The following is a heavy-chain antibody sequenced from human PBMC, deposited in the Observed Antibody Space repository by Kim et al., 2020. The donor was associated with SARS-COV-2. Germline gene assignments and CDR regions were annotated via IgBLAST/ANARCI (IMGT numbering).Heavy chain of an antibody. J-gene: IGHJ4*02. D-gene: IGHD6-13*01. CDR3: ARGGSLIAAAGTDY. CDR1: GFTFSSYG. V-gene: IGHV3-33*05. CDR2: ISYDGSNN. Sequence: GGSLRLSCAASGFTFSSYGMHWVRQAPGKGLEWVAVISYDGSNNYYADSVKARFTISRDNSKNTLYLQMNSLRAEDSAVYYCARGGSLIAAAGTDYWGQGTLVTVSS.